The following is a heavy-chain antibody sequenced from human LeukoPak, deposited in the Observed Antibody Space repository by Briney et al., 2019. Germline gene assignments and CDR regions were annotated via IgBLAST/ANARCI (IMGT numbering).Heavy chain of an antibody. V-gene: IGHV3-64D*09. CDR2: ISSNGGST. CDR1: GFTFSSYA. D-gene: IGHD6-13*01. CDR3: VKAATTAAAFDC. J-gene: IGHJ4*01. Sequence: PGGSLRLSCSASGFTFSSYAMHWVRQAPGKGLEYVSAISSNGGSTYYADSVKGRFTISRDNSKNTLYLQMSSLRAEDTAVYYCVKAATTAAAFDCWGQGSLVSVSS.